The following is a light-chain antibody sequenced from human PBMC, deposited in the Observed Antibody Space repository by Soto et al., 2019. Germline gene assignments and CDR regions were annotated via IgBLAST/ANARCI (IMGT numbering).Light chain of an antibody. V-gene: IGLV2-14*01. Sequence: QSARTQPASVSGSPGQSITISCTGTSSVVGTYNSVSWYQQYPGKAPKLMIHDVSNRPSGVSNRFSGSKSGNTASLTISGLQAEDEADYYCSSYTTSSSYVFGSGTKVTVL. J-gene: IGLJ1*01. CDR2: DVS. CDR3: SSYTTSSSYV. CDR1: SSVVGTYNS.